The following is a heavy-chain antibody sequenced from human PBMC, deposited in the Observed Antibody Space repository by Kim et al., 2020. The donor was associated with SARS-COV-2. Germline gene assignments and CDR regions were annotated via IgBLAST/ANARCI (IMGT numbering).Heavy chain of an antibody. J-gene: IGHJ3*02. Sequence: DSVKGRFTISRDNSKNTLYLQMNSLRAEDTAVYYCAKDLSSYTGHDAFDIWGQGTMVTVSS. V-gene: IGHV3-30*02. CDR3: AKDLSSYTGHDAFDI. D-gene: IGHD3-10*02.